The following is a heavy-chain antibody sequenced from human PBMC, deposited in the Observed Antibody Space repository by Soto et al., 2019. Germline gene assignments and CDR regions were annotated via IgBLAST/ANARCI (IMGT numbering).Heavy chain of an antibody. J-gene: IGHJ4*02. CDR1: GYPFTTYY. CDR3: ATDDYGTFPY. V-gene: IGHV1-2*02. CDR2: IDPRSGGT. Sequence: HVQLVQSGTEVKKPGASVRVSCMVSGYPFTTYYIHWVRQAPGQGLEWMGWIDPRSGGTVYEQKFQGRVTMTRDTSISTVYMALRGLTSDDTALYYCATDDYGTFPYWGQGSLVTVSS. D-gene: IGHD3-10*01.